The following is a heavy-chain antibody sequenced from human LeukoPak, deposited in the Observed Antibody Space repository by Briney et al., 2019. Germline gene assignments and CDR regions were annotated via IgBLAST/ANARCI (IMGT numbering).Heavy chain of an antibody. J-gene: IGHJ4*02. CDR3: ARGAGILTGYLLRYYFDY. D-gene: IGHD3-9*01. CDR2: IYYSGST. V-gene: IGHV4-39*07. CDR1: GDSISSSSYY. Sequence: SETLSLTCTVSGDSISSSSYYWGWIRQPPGKGLEWIGSIYYSGSTYYNPSLRSRVTISVDTSKNQFSLKLSSVTAADTAVYYCARGAGILTGYLLRYYFDYWGQGTLVTVSS.